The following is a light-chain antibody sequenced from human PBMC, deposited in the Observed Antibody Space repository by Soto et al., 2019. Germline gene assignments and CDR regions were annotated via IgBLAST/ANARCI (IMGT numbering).Light chain of an antibody. CDR1: QSVSSS. J-gene: IGKJ1*01. CDR2: GAS. Sequence: EIVMTQSPATLYVSPGERATLSCRASQSVSSSLAWFQQKPGQAPRLLIYGASTRATGIPARFSGSGSGTELTLTISSLQSEDFAVYYCQQYNNWPRTFGQGTKVEIK. V-gene: IGKV3-15*01. CDR3: QQYNNWPRT.